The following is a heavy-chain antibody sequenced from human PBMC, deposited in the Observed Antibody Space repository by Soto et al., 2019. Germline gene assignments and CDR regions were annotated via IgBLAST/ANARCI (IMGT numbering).Heavy chain of an antibody. V-gene: IGHV3-23*01. Sequence: GGSLRLSCAASGFTFSSYAMSWVRQAPGKGLEWVSAISGSGGSTYYADSVKGRFTISRDNSKNTLYLQMNSLRAEDTAVYYCAKWGERIMITFGGVIAYDYWGQGTLVTVSS. CDR3: AKWGERIMITFGGVIAYDY. CDR2: ISGSGGST. D-gene: IGHD3-16*02. CDR1: GFTFSSYA. J-gene: IGHJ4*02.